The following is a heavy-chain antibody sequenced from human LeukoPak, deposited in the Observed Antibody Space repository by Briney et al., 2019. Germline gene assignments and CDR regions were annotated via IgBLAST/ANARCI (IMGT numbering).Heavy chain of an antibody. Sequence: GGSLRLSCAASGFTFDDYTMHWVRQAPGKGLEWVSLISLDVGSTYYADSVKGRFTISRDNSKNSLYLQMNSLRAEDTAVYYCAKDLWAGGQWLFPQFQKYYYYYYYMDVWGKGTTVTVSS. D-gene: IGHD6-19*01. J-gene: IGHJ6*03. V-gene: IGHV3-43*01. CDR3: AKDLWAGGQWLFPQFQKYYYYYYYMDV. CDR2: ISLDVGST. CDR1: GFTFDDYT.